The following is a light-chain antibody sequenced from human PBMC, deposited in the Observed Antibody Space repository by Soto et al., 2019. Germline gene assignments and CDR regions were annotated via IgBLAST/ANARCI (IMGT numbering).Light chain of an antibody. J-gene: IGKJ5*01. CDR1: QTVDSNF. V-gene: IGKV3-20*01. Sequence: DIVLTQSPGTLSLSQGERATLSCRASQTVDSNFLAWYQQKPGQAPRLLIYAASTRATGIPDRFSGSGSGTDFTLTIGRLDPEDFAVYYCQQCGSSPITFGQGTRLEI. CDR3: QQCGSSPIT. CDR2: AAS.